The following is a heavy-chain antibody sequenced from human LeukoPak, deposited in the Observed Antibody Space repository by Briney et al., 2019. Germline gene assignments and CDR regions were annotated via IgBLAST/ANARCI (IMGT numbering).Heavy chain of an antibody. Sequence: SETLSLACAVDGGSFSGYYWSWIRQPPGKGLEWIGEINHSGSTNYNPSLKSRVTISVDTSKNQFSLKLSSVTAADTAVYYCARGPRYCSSTSCSKKAWQYFQHWGQGTLVTVSS. CDR2: INHSGST. J-gene: IGHJ1*01. V-gene: IGHV4-34*01. D-gene: IGHD2-2*01. CDR3: ARGPRYCSSTSCSKKAWQYFQH. CDR1: GGSFSGYY.